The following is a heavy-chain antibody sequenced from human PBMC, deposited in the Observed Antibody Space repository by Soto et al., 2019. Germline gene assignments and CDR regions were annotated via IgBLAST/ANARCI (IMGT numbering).Heavy chain of an antibody. V-gene: IGHV3-30-3*01. CDR3: ARDSGPSLLDY. Sequence: GGSLRLSCAASGFTFSSYAMHWVRQAPGKGLEWVAVISYDGSNKYYADSVKGRFTISRDNSKNTLYLQMNSLRAEDTAVYYCARDSGPSLLDYWGQGTLVTVSS. J-gene: IGHJ4*02. CDR1: GFTFSSYA. CDR2: ISYDGSNK.